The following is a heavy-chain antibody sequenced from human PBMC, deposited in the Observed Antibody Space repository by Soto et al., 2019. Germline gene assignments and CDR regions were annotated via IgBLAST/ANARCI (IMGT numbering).Heavy chain of an antibody. CDR3: ARSPEGITMVRGGYYYYGMDV. D-gene: IGHD3-10*01. Sequence: QVQLQESGPGLVKPSQTLSLTCTVSGGSISSGGYYWSWIRQHPGKGLEWIGYIYYSGSTYYNPSLKSRVTISVDTCKNQFSLKLSPVTAADTAVYYCARSPEGITMVRGGYYYYGMDVWGQGTTVTVSS. CDR2: IYYSGST. V-gene: IGHV4-31*03. J-gene: IGHJ6*02. CDR1: GGSISSGGYY.